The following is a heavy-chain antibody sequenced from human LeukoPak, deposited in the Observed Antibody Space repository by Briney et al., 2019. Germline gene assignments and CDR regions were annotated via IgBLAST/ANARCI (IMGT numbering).Heavy chain of an antibody. CDR2: IYYSGST. V-gene: IGHV4-39*01. CDR1: GGSISRSSYY. J-gene: IGHJ5*02. CDR3: ARHEIVVVPAAILCGWFDP. Sequence: SETLTLICTVSGGSISRSSYYWGWIRQPPGKGLEWIGSIYYSGSTYYNPSLKSRVTISVDTSKNQFSLKLSSVTAADTAVYYCARHEIVVVPAAILCGWFDPWGQGTLVTVSS. D-gene: IGHD2-2*02.